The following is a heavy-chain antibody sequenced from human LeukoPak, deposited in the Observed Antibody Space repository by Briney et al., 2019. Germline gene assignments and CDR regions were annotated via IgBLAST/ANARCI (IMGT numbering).Heavy chain of an antibody. CDR1: GGSFSGYY. V-gene: IGHV4-34*01. CDR2: INHSGST. CDR3: AISPRYSGSYLYYFDY. D-gene: IGHD1-26*01. Sequence: SEALSLTCAVYGGSFSGYYWSWIRQPPGKGLEWIGEINHSGSTNYNPSLKSRVTISVDTSKNQFSLKLSSVTAADTAVYYCAISPRYSGSYLYYFDYWGQGTLVTVSS. J-gene: IGHJ4*02.